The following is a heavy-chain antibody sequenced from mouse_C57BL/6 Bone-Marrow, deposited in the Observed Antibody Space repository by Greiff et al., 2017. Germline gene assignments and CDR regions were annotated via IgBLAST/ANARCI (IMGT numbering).Heavy chain of an antibody. D-gene: IGHD2-5*01. CDR3: AREVYSNGDYAMDY. CDR2: IDPSDSYT. J-gene: IGHJ4*01. CDR1: GYTFTSYW. Sequence: QVQLQQSGAELVRPGTSVKLSCKASGYTFTSYWMHWVKQRPGQGLEWIGVIDPSDSYTNYNQKFKGKTTLTVDTSSSTAYMQLSSLASEDSEVYDCAREVYSNGDYAMDYWGQGTSVTGSS. V-gene: IGHV1-59*01.